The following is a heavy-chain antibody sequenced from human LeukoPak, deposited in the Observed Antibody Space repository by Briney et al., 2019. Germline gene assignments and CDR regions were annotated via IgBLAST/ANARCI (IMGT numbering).Heavy chain of an antibody. CDR1: GDSISSTNW. Sequence: PSGTLSLTCAVSGDSISSTNWWSWVRQSPGKGLEWIGEIYHSGTANYNPSLKSRVTISVDKSNNQSSLKLSSVTAADMAVYYCARYDVWGSYRAFDYWGQGTLVTVSS. CDR2: IYHSGTA. CDR3: ARYDVWGSYRAFDY. D-gene: IGHD3-16*02. J-gene: IGHJ4*02. V-gene: IGHV4-4*02.